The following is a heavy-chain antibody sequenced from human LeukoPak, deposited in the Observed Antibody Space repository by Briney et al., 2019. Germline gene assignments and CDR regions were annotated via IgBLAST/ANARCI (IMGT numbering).Heavy chain of an antibody. J-gene: IGHJ5*02. V-gene: IGHV1-8*01. CDR2: MNPNSGNT. D-gene: IGHD2-8*01. Sequence: ASVKVSCKASGYTFTSYDINWVRQATGQGLEWMGWMNPNSGNTGYAQKFQDRVTMTTDTSTSTAYMELRSLRSDDTAVYYCARVISYTNSLDPWGQGTLVTVSS. CDR3: ARVISYTNSLDP. CDR1: GYTFTSYD.